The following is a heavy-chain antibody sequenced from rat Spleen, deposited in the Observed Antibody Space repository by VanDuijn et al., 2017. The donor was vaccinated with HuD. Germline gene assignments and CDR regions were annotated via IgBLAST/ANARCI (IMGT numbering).Heavy chain of an antibody. CDR2: ITYSGGT. Sequence: EVQLQESGPGLVKPSQSLSLTCSVTGFSITSNYWGWIRKFPGNKMEWMGYITYSGGTTCNPSLKSRISITRDTSKNQFFLQLNSVTTEDTATYCCSRSGTGWELRYFDYWGQGVMVTVSS. CDR3: SRSGTGWELRYFDY. D-gene: IGHD5-1*01. V-gene: IGHV3-1*01. CDR1: GFSITSNY. J-gene: IGHJ2*01.